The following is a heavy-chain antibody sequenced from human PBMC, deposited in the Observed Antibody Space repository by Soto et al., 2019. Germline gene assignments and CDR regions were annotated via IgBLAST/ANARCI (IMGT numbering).Heavy chain of an antibody. V-gene: IGHV3-48*03. J-gene: IGHJ4*02. Sequence: GWSLRLSCAASGFTFSSYEMNWVRQAPGKGLEWVSYISSSGSTIYYADSVKGRFTISRDNAKNSLYLQMNSLRAEDTAVYYCARGLLRNPFDYWGQGTLVTVSS. CDR2: ISSSGSTI. CDR1: GFTFSSYE. CDR3: ARGLLRNPFDY.